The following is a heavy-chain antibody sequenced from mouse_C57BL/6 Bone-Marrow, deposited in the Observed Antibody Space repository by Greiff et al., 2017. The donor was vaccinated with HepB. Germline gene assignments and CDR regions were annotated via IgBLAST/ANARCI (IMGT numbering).Heavy chain of an antibody. Sequence: QVQLQQSGPELVKPGASVKISCKASGYAFSSSWMNWVKQRPGKGLEWIGRIYPGDGDTNYNGKFKGKATLTADKSSSTAYMQLSSLTSEDSAVYFCARDYYGSSYAWFAYWGQGTLVTVSA. J-gene: IGHJ3*01. CDR3: ARDYYGSSYAWFAY. CDR2: IYPGDGDT. D-gene: IGHD1-1*01. CDR1: GYAFSSSW. V-gene: IGHV1-82*01.